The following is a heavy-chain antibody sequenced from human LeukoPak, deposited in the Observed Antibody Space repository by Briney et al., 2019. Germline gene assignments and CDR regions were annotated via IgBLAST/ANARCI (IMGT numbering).Heavy chain of an antibody. D-gene: IGHD1-26*01. CDR1: GFTFTSYT. CDR2: ISSSSTYI. J-gene: IGHJ4*02. Sequence: GGSLRLSCAASGFTFTSYTMNWVRQAPGKGLEWVSSISSSSTYIYYADSVKGRFTISRDNAKNSVYLQMNSLRVEDTAIYYCARDGTRGVDYWGQGTLVTVSS. V-gene: IGHV3-21*01. CDR3: ARDGTRGVDY.